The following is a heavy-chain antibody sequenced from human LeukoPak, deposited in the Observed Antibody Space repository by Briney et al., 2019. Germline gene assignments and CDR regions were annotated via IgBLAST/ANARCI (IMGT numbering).Heavy chain of an antibody. CDR3: ARVFNRHFDL. V-gene: IGHV4-31*03. CDR2: IYYSGST. J-gene: IGHJ2*01. CDR1: GGSISSGGHY. Sequence: PSETLSLTCTVSGGSISSGGHYWSWIRQHPGKGLEWIGYIYYSGSTYYNPSLKSRVTISVDTSKNQFSLKLSSVTAADTAVYYCARVFNRHFDLWGRGTLVTVSS.